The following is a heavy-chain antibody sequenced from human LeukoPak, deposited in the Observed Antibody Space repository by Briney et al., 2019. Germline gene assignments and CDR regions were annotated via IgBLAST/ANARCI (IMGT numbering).Heavy chain of an antibody. J-gene: IGHJ4*02. CDR1: GGSFNGYY. D-gene: IGHD1-1*01. Sequence: SETLSLTRAVYGGSFNGYYWSWIRQPPGKGLEWIGEINHSGSTNYNPSLKSRVTISVDTSKNQFSLKLSSVTAADTAVYYCARGTTEGYFDYWGQGTLVTVSS. CDR2: INHSGST. CDR3: ARGTTEGYFDY. V-gene: IGHV4-34*01.